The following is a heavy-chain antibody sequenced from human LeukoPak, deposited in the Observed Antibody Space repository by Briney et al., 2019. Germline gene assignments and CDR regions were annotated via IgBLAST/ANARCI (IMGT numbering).Heavy chain of an antibody. V-gene: IGHV3-48*01. Sequence: GGSLRLSCAASGFTFSSYSLNWLRQAPGKGLEWVSYISSSSSTIYYADSVKGRFTISRDNAKNSLYLQMNSLRAEDTAVYYCARTGIAAAGPDFDYWGQGTLVTVSS. CDR1: GFTFSSYS. D-gene: IGHD6-13*01. CDR3: ARTGIAAAGPDFDY. CDR2: ISSSSSTI. J-gene: IGHJ4*02.